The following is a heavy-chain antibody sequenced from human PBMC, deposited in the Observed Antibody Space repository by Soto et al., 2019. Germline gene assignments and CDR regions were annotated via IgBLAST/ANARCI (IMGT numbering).Heavy chain of an antibody. CDR2: VSGSGGNT. D-gene: IGHD6-19*01. J-gene: IGHJ6*02. Sequence: VQLLESGGGLLQPGGSLRLSCGASGYTFSTYAMTWVRQAPGKGPEWVSSVSGSGGNTLYADSVKGRFTISRDNSKNTLYLQMNSLRAGDTAVYYCAKGRAPSGWYPPYYYGMDVWGQGTTVIVSS. CDR3: AKGRAPSGWYPPYYYGMDV. CDR1: GYTFSTYA. V-gene: IGHV3-23*01.